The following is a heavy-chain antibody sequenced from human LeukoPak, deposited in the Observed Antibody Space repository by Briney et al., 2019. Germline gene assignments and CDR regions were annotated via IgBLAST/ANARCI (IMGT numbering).Heavy chain of an antibody. Sequence: PSETLSLTCAVYGGSFSGYYWSWIRQPPGKGLEWIGEINHSGSTNYNPSLKSRVTISVDTPKNQFSLKLSSVTAADTAVYYCARGYYGSGSPRHFDSWGQGTLVTVSA. CDR1: GGSFSGYY. J-gene: IGHJ4*02. CDR2: INHSGST. D-gene: IGHD3-10*01. V-gene: IGHV4-34*01. CDR3: ARGYYGSGSPRHFDS.